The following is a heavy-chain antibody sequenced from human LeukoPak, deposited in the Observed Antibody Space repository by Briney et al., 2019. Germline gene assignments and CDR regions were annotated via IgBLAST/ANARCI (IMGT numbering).Heavy chain of an antibody. D-gene: IGHD5-12*01. CDR1: GFSFKDYY. J-gene: IGHJ6*02. CDR3: ARDIVATRNPPYYYYGMDV. Sequence: GGSLRLSCAASGFSFKDYYFSWIRQAPGKGLEWVSFINVNGVAMYYADFVKGRFTISRDNAKSSLYLEMNSLRVEDTAVYYCARDIVATRNPPYYYYGMDVWGQGTTVTVSS. V-gene: IGHV3-11*01. CDR2: INVNGVAM.